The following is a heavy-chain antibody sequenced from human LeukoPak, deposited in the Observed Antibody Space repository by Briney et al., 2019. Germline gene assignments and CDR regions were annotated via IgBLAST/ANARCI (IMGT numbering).Heavy chain of an antibody. D-gene: IGHD6-19*01. CDR3: ARIGSSGWGIL. CDR1: GYTFTSYW. V-gene: IGHV5-51*01. J-gene: IGHJ4*02. Sequence: GESLKISCKGSGYTFTSYWIGWVRQMPGKGLEWMGIIYPGDSETRYRPSFQGPVTISADKSIGTAYLQWSSLKASDTAMYYCARIGSSGWGILWGQGTLVTVSS. CDR2: IYPGDSET.